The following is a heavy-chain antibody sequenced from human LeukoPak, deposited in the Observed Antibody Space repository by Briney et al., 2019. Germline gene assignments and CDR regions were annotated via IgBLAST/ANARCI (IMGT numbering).Heavy chain of an antibody. J-gene: IGHJ4*02. D-gene: IGHD2-15*01. CDR2: ISGSVTST. CDR1: GFTFRSYA. V-gene: IGHV3-23*01. Sequence: VGTLRLSSAASGFTFRSYAMSWGPETPGKRRECVSAISGSVTSTYYADSVKGRFTISRDNSKNTLYLQMNSLRAEDTAVYYCAKDRECSGGSCYFDYWGQGTLVTVSS. CDR3: AKDRECSGGSCYFDY.